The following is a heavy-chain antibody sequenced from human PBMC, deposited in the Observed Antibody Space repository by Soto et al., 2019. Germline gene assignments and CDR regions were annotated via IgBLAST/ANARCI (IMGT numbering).Heavy chain of an antibody. CDR3: ARGRSGGGVRGYFFDY. J-gene: IGHJ4*02. V-gene: IGHV4-30-2*01. CDR1: GGSISSGGYS. Sequence: NPSETLSLTCAVSGGSISSGGYSWNWIRQPPGKGLEWIGYINHGGSTYYNPSLKRRLTISEHTSRNHFSLRLNSVTAADTAVYYCARGRSGGGVRGYFFDYWGQGTLVTVSS. D-gene: IGHD3-10*01. CDR2: INHGGST.